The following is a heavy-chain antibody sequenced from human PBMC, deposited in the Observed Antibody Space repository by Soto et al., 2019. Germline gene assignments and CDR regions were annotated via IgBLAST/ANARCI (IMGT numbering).Heavy chain of an antibody. J-gene: IGHJ4*02. D-gene: IGHD4-17*01. CDR3: ARHGVTTAGFDY. CDR2: IYYSGST. CDR1: GGSISSSSYY. V-gene: IGHV4-39*01. Sequence: SETLSLTCTVSGGSISSSSYYWGWIRQPPGKGLEWIGSIYYSGSTYYNPSLKSRVTISVDTSKNQFSLKLSSVTAADTAVYYCARHGVTTAGFDYWGQGTLVTVSS.